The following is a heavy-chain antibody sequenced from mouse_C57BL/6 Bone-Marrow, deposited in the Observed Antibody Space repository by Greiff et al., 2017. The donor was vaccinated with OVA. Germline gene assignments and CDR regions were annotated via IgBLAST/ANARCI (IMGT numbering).Heavy chain of an antibody. Sequence: EVKLQESGAELVRPGASVKLSCTASGFNFTDYYMHWVKQRPEQGLEWIGWIDPENGDTEYASKFQGKATITVDTSSNTAYLQLSSLTSEDTAVYYCTSYGPLDDWGQGTTLTVSS. D-gene: IGHD1-1*02. CDR3: TSYGPLDD. V-gene: IGHV14-4*01. J-gene: IGHJ2*01. CDR2: IDPENGDT. CDR1: GFNFTDYY.